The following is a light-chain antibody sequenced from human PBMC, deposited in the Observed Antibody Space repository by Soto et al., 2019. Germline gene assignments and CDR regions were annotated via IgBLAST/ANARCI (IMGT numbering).Light chain of an antibody. Sequence: EIVITQSPATLSVSPGERVTLSCRASESVNYNVAWYQQKPGLAPRLLIFGASTRAPGIPARFSGSGSGTEFTLTISGLQSEDFAVFYCLHYNNWPLTFAGGNKVDVK. CDR3: LHYNNWPLT. CDR2: GAS. CDR1: ESVNYN. J-gene: IGKJ4*01. V-gene: IGKV3-15*01.